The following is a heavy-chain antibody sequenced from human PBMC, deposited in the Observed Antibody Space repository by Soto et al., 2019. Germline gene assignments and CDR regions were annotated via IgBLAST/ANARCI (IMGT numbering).Heavy chain of an antibody. D-gene: IGHD6-19*01. V-gene: IGHV4-59*01. CDR3: ASTKVGIGRGWYGIFDY. J-gene: IGHJ4*02. CDR2: ICYSGST. Sequence: SETLSLTCTVSGGSISSYYWSWIRQPPGKGLEWIGYICYSGSTNYNPSLKSRVTISVDTSKNQFSLKLSSVTAADTAVYYCASTKVGIGRGWYGIFDYWGQGTLVTVSS. CDR1: GGSISSYY.